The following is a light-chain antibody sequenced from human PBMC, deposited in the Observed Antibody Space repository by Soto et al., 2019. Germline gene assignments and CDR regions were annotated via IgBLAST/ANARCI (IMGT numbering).Light chain of an antibody. V-gene: IGLV2-11*01. J-gene: IGLJ3*02. CDR1: SNNY. CDR2: DVT. Sequence: QSALTQPRSVSGSPGQSVTISCTGISNNYVSWYQQHPGKVPQVIVYDVTLRPSGVSARFSAARSGNTASLAIAVLRAEDEDDYYCCSYSGGCTEVVFGGGTKLTVL. CDR3: CSYSGGCTEVV.